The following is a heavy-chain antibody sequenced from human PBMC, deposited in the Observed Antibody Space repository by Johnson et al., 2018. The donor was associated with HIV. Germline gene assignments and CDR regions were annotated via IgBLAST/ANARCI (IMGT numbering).Heavy chain of an antibody. Sequence: VQLVESGGGLVQPGGSLRLSCAASGFTFGNYWMSWVRQAPGKGLEWVANINQDGREKYDVDSVKGRFTISRDNAKNTVYLQMDSLRDEDMAVYYCARGALGSFDIWGQGTMATVSS. CDR1: GFTFGNYW. V-gene: IGHV3-7*02. CDR3: ARGALGSFDI. D-gene: IGHD3-10*01. J-gene: IGHJ3*02. CDR2: INQDGREK.